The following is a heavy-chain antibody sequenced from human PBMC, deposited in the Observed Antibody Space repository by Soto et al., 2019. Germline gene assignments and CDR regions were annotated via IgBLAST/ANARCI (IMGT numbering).Heavy chain of an antibody. CDR2: IKQDGSEK. V-gene: IGHV3-7*04. J-gene: IGHJ6*02. Sequence: PGGSLRLSCAASGFTFSSYWMSWVRQAPGEGLEWVASIKQDGSEKYYVDSVKGRFTISRDNAKTSLYLQMNSLRAEDTAVYYCARGYCTNGVCYTPYYYYYYGMDVWGQGTTVTVSS. CDR1: GFTFSSYW. D-gene: IGHD2-8*01. CDR3: ARGYCTNGVCYTPYYYYYYGMDV.